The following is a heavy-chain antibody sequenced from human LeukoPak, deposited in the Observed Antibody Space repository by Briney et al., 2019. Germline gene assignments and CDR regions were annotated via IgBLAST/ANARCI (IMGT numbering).Heavy chain of an antibody. CDR2: VSGSDDST. Sequence: TGGSLRLSCRASGFTFSRFATNWVRQAPGKGLEWVSVVSGSDDSTYYADSVKGRFTISRDNSKNTLYLQMNSLRAEDTAVYYCAKLKRGYSYGDFDYWGQGTLVTVSS. J-gene: IGHJ4*02. CDR1: GFTFSRFA. CDR3: AKLKRGYSYGDFDY. V-gene: IGHV3-23*01. D-gene: IGHD5-18*01.